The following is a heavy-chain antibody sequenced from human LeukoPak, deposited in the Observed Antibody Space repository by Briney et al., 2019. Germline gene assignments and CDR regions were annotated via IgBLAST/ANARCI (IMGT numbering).Heavy chain of an antibody. CDR2: IWYDGSNK. CDR3: ARDMAVTTPHYYYYGMDV. J-gene: IGHJ6*02. D-gene: IGHD4-17*01. CDR1: GFTFSSYG. V-gene: IGHV3-33*01. Sequence: QAGGSLRLSCAASGFTFSSYGMHWVRQAPGKGLEWVAVIWYDGSNKYYADSVKGRFTISRDNSKNTLYLQMNSLRAEDTAVYYCARDMAVTTPHYYYYGMDVWGQGTTVTVSS.